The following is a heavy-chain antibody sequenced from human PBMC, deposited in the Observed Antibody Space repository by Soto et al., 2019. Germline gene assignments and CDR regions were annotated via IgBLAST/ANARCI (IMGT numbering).Heavy chain of an antibody. J-gene: IGHJ4*02. D-gene: IGHD1-1*01. CDR1: GYTFSDYY. Sequence: GASVKVSCKASGYTFSDYYIHWVRQPPGQGLERMGWINPNSGGTKYAPKFQGGVTMTRDTSITTAYMELSRLRSGDTAVYYCAREPATAKPEGVDFWGQGTLVTVSS. CDR2: INPNSGGT. V-gene: IGHV1-2*02. CDR3: AREPATAKPEGVDF.